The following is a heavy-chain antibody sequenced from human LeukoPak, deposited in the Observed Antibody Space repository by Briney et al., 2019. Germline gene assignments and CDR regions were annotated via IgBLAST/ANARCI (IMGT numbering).Heavy chain of an antibody. J-gene: IGHJ4*02. CDR2: INPNSGDT. CDR1: GYTFTGYY. D-gene: IGHD6-13*01. V-gene: IGHV1-2*02. Sequence: ASVKVSCKASGYTFTGYYMHWVRQAPGQGLEWMGWINPNSGDTNYAQNFQGRVTMTRDTSINTAYMELSSLRSDDTAVYYCARIKWAAANDCGQGTLVTVSS. CDR3: ARIKWAAAND.